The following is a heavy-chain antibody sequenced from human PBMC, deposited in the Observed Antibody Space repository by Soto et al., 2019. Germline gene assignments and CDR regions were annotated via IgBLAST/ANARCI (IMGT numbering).Heavy chain of an antibody. V-gene: IGHV1-18*01. CDR2: INAYNGDT. CDR3: ARMGDVPYYYYGMDV. Sequence: QVQLVQSGAEVKKPGASVKVSCKASGYTFTSYGFSWVRQAPGQGLEWMGWINAYNGDTNYAQNLQDRVTMTTDTSTHTAYMELRSLRSDDTDVYYCARMGDVPYYYYGMDVWGQGTTVTVSS. J-gene: IGHJ6*02. D-gene: IGHD3-16*01. CDR1: GYTFTSYG.